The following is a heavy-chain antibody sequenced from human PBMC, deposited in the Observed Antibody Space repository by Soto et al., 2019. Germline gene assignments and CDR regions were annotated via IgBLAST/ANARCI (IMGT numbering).Heavy chain of an antibody. CDR2: IIPIFGTA. CDR1: GGPLSSYA. CDR3: AREYSGYAPSVPYFDY. J-gene: IGHJ4*02. D-gene: IGHD5-12*01. Sequence: ASVKFSSKASGGPLSSYAISWVRQAPGQGLEWMGGIIPIFGTANYAQRFQGRVTITADESTSTAYMELSSLRSEDTAVYYCAREYSGYAPSVPYFDYWGQGTLVTVSS. V-gene: IGHV1-69*13.